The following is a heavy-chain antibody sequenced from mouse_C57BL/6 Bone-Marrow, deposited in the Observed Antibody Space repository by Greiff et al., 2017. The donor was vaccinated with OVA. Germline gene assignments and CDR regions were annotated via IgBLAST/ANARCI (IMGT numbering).Heavy chain of an antibody. D-gene: IGHD2-4*01. Sequence: DVMLVESGGGLVQPGGSLKLSCAASGFTFSDYYMYWVRQTPEKRLEWVAYISNGGGSTYYPDTVKGRFTISRDNAKNTLYLQMSRLKSEDTAMYYCARVYYDYFNWYFDVWGTGTTVTVSS. J-gene: IGHJ1*03. CDR3: ARVYYDYFNWYFDV. CDR2: ISNGGGST. V-gene: IGHV5-12*01. CDR1: GFTFSDYY.